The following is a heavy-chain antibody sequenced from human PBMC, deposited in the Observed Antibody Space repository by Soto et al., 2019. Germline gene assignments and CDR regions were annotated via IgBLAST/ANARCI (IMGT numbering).Heavy chain of an antibody. J-gene: IGHJ4*02. CDR2: IYPGDSDT. D-gene: IGHD3-3*01. V-gene: IGHV5-51*01. CDR1: GYSFTSYW. CDR3: ARLSRYDFWSGYYGGPDY. Sequence: PGESLKISCKGSGYSFTSYWIGWVRQMPGKGLEWMGIIYPGDSDTRYSPSFQGQVTISADKSISTAYLQWSSLKASDTAMYYCARLSRYDFWSGYYGGPDYWGQGTLVTV.